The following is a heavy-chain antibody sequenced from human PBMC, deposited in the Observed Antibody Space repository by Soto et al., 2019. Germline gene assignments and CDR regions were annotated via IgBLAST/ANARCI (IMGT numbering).Heavy chain of an antibody. Sequence: GXSVKVSCEASGYTFTIYDINWVRQATGQGLEWMGWMNPNSGNTGYAQKFQGRVTMTRNTSISTAYMELSSLRSEDTAVYYCARGGSLNAFDIWGQGTMVTVSS. CDR2: MNPNSGNT. CDR1: GYTFTIYD. V-gene: IGHV1-8*01. J-gene: IGHJ3*02. D-gene: IGHD1-26*01. CDR3: ARGGSLNAFDI.